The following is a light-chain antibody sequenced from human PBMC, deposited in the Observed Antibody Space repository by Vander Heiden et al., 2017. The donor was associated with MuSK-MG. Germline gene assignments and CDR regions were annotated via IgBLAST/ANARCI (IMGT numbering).Light chain of an antibody. CDR3: QQDTDWPLT. CDR1: QSVSNN. J-gene: IGKJ4*01. CDR2: GAS. V-gene: IGKV3-15*01. Sequence: ETVMTQSPAILSVSPGERATLSCRAGQSVSNNLAWYQQKPCQAPRLLIYGASTRAAGIPARFSGSGSGTEFTLTINSLQSEDFAVYYCQQDTDWPLTFGGGTKVEIK.